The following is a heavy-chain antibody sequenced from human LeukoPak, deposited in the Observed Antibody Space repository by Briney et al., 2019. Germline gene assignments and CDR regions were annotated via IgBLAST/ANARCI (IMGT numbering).Heavy chain of an antibody. J-gene: IGHJ4*02. CDR3: ASRYCSGGSCYRYYFDY. V-gene: IGHV1-69*05. Sequence: APVKVSCKASGGTFSSYSISRVRQGPGQGLEWMGGGIPIFGPANYAQKFQGRVTITTDESTSTAYMELSSLRSEDTAVYYCASRYCSGGSCYRYYFDYWGQGTLVTVSS. CDR2: GIPIFGPA. CDR1: GGTFSSYS. D-gene: IGHD2-15*01.